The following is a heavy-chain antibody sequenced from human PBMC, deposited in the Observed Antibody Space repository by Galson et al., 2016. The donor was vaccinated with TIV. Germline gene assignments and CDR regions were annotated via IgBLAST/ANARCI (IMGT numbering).Heavy chain of an antibody. CDR2: INGDGSST. CDR1: GFTSSNFW. D-gene: IGHD3-3*01. V-gene: IGHV3-74*01. J-gene: IGHJ4*02. Sequence: SLRLSCAASGFTSSNFWIHWVRQSPGKGPVWVSRINGDGSSTTYADSVKGRFTISRDNAKNSLYLQMNSLRAEDTAVYYCARFWSGYFDYWGQGILVTVSS. CDR3: ARFWSGYFDY.